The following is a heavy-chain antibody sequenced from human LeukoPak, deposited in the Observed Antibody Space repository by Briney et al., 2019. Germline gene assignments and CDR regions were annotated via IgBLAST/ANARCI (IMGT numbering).Heavy chain of an antibody. V-gene: IGHV3-49*04. CDR2: IRSKNYGGTT. D-gene: IGHD3-3*01. CDR3: TRGGDYYDFWSGFKSFDY. J-gene: IGHJ4*02. CDR1: GFTFGDYT. Sequence: PGGSLRLSCTASGFTFGDYTMSWVRQAPGKGLAWVGVIRSKNYGGTTEYAASVKGRFTISRDDSKSIAYLQMNSLTTEDTAVYYCTRGGDYYDFWSGFKSFDYWGQGTLVTVSS.